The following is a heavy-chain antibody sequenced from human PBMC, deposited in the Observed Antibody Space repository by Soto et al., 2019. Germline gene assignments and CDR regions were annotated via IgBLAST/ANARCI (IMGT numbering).Heavy chain of an antibody. D-gene: IGHD6-13*01. J-gene: IGHJ4*02. CDR3: ARDPGERSSFPFDY. V-gene: IGHV3-21*01. CDR1: GFTFSSYS. Sequence: EVQLVESGGGLVKPGGSLRLSCAASGFTFSSYSMNWVRQAPGKGLEWVSSISSSSSYIYYADSVKGRFTISRDNAKNSLYLQMNSLRAEDTAVYYCARDPGERSSFPFDYWGQGTLVTVSS. CDR2: ISSSSSYI.